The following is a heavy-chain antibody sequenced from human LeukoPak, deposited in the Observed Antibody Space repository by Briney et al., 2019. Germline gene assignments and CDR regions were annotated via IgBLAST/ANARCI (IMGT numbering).Heavy chain of an antibody. D-gene: IGHD2-21*01. Sequence: SETLSLTCTVSGGSISSYYWSWIRQPPGKGLEWIGEINHSGSTNYSPSLKSRVTISVDTSKNQFSLKLSSVTAADTAVYYCASRSGEFRRARVPYYYGMDVWGQGTTVTVSS. CDR1: GGSISSYY. CDR2: INHSGST. J-gene: IGHJ6*02. V-gene: IGHV4-34*01. CDR3: ASRSGEFRRARVPYYYGMDV.